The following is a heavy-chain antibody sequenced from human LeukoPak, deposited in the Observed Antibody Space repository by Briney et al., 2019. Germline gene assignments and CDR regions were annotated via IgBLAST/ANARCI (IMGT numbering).Heavy chain of an antibody. J-gene: IGHJ5*02. D-gene: IGHD2-15*01. CDR2: VNHSGRT. CDR3: ARMASKGGINPRKWFDP. Sequence: PSETLSLTCAVSGGSVSGYYWSWIRQSPGKGLEWIGEVNHSGRTNYNPSLKSRVTTSLDTSKNQFSLKLSSVTAADTAVYYCARMASKGGINPRKWFDPWGQGTLVTVSS. CDR1: GGSVSGYY. V-gene: IGHV4-34*01.